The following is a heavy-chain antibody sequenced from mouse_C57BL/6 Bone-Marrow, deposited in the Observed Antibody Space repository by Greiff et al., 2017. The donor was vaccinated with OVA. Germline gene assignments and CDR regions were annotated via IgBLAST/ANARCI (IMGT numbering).Heavy chain of an antibody. V-gene: IGHV1-52*01. J-gene: IGHJ4*01. CDR2: IDPSDSET. CDR3: ERKGYYMWAMDY. CDR1: GYTFTSYW. Sequence: QVQLQQPGAELVRPGSSVKLSCKASGYTFTSYWMHWVKQRPIQGLEWIGNIDPSDSETHYNQKFKDKATLTVDKSSSTAYMQLSSLTSEDSAVYYWERKGYYMWAMDYGGQGTSVTVSS. D-gene: IGHD2-12*01.